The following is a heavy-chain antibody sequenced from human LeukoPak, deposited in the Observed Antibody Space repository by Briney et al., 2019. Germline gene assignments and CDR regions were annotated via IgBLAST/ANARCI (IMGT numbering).Heavy chain of an antibody. CDR2: INQSGTA. CDR1: GASSNAYY. V-gene: IGHV4-34*01. Sequence: SETLSLTCAVYGASSNAYYWSWIRQTPGRGLEWIGEINQSGTANYNPSLKSRVTISVDTSKNQFSLKLSSVTAADTAVYYCARGIVGAAGAFDIWGQGTMVTVSS. CDR3: ARGIVGAAGAFDI. D-gene: IGHD1-26*01. J-gene: IGHJ3*02.